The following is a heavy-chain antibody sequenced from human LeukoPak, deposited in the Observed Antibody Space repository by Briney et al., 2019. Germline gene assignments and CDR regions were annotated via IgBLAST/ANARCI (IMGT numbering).Heavy chain of an antibody. Sequence: EASVTVSCKASGYTFTSYGISWVRQAPGQGLEWMGWISAYNGNTNYAQKLQGRVTMTTDTSTSTAYMELRSLRSDDTAVYYCARDIVVVPAAIMIKRGLGYYYMDVWGKGTTVTVSS. CDR1: GYTFTSYG. CDR2: ISAYNGNT. D-gene: IGHD2-2*02. CDR3: ARDIVVVPAAIMIKRGLGYYYMDV. J-gene: IGHJ6*03. V-gene: IGHV1-18*01.